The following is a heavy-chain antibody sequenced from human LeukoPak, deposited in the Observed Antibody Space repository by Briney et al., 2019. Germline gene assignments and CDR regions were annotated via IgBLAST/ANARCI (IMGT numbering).Heavy chain of an antibody. CDR2: ISAYNGNT. CDR1: GYTFTGYY. V-gene: IGHV1-18*04. CDR3: ARDEMGYGDYHY. J-gene: IGHJ4*02. D-gene: IGHD4-17*01. Sequence: ASVKVSCKASGYTFTGYYMHWVRQAPGQGLEWMGWISAYNGNTNYAQKLQGRVTMTTDTSASTAYMELRSLRSDDTAVYYCARDEMGYGDYHYWGQGTLVTVSS.